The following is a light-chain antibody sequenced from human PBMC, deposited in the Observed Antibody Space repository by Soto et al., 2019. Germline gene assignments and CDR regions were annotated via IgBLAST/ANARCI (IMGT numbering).Light chain of an antibody. CDR2: VNS. V-gene: IGLV1-40*01. CDR3: QSYDSSLRAVV. Sequence: QSVLTQPPSVSGAPGQRVTISCTGSSSNIGAGYDVHWYQQLPGTAPKLLIYVNSNRPSGVPDRLSGSKSGTSASLAITGLKAEDEADYYWQSYDSSLRAVVFGGGTKLTVL. J-gene: IGLJ2*01. CDR1: SSNIGAGYD.